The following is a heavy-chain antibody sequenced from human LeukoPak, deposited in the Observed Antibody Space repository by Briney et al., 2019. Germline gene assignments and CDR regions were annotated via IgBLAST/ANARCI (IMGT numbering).Heavy chain of an antibody. D-gene: IGHD2-15*01. CDR2: ISYDGSNK. CDR1: GFTFSSYG. J-gene: IGHJ4*02. V-gene: IGHV3-30*18. Sequence: GRSLRLSCVASGFTFSSYGMHWVRQAPGKGLEWVAVISYDGSNKYYADSVKGRFTISRDNSKNTLYLQMNSLRAEDTAVYYCAKDLGIGGYWGQGTLVTVSS. CDR3: AKDLGIGGY.